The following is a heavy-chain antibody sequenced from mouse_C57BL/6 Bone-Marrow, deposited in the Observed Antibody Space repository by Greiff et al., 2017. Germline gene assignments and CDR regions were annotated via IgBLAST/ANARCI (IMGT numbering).Heavy chain of an antibody. V-gene: IGHV1-83*01. CDR3: ARGPLYDPWFAY. J-gene: IGHJ3*01. Sequence: VQLQQSGPELVKPGASVKMSCKTSGYTFTDYVISWVKQRTGQGLEWIGEIYPGNGSTYYNEKFKGKATLTADTSSNTASMQLSSLTSEDSAVYFCARGPLYDPWFAYWGQGTLVTVSA. CDR2: IYPGNGST. CDR1: GYTFTDYV. D-gene: IGHD2-3*01.